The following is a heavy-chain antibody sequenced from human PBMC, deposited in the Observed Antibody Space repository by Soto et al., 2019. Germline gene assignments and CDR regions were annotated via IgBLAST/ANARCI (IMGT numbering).Heavy chain of an antibody. CDR3: ARHPPGGTSRYPNYYYYGMDV. CDR2: IYYSGST. V-gene: IGHV4-39*01. J-gene: IGHJ6*02. CDR1: GGSISSSSYY. D-gene: IGHD6-13*01. Sequence: QLQLQESGPGLVKPSETLSLTCTVSGGSISSSSYYWGWIRQPPGKGLEWIGSIYYSGSTYYNPSLKRRVTISVDASKNQFSLKLSSVTAADTAVYYCARHPPGGTSRYPNYYYYGMDVWGQWTTVTVSS.